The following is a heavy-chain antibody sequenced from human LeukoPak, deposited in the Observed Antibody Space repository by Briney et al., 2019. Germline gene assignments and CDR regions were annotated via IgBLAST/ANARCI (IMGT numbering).Heavy chain of an antibody. CDR1: GGSISSSSYY. J-gene: IGHJ6*03. CDR3: ASKTTVVTDYYYYMDV. Sequence: PSETLSLTCTVSGGSISSSSYYWGWIRQPPGKGLEWIGSIYYSGSTYYNPSLKSRVTISVDTSKNQFSLKLSSVTAADTAVYYCASKTTVVTDYYYYMDVWGKGTTVTISS. V-gene: IGHV4-39*01. D-gene: IGHD4-23*01. CDR2: IYYSGST.